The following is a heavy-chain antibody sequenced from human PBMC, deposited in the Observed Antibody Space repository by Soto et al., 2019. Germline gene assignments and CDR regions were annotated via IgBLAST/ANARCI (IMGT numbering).Heavy chain of an antibody. CDR1: GYSFTNYW. D-gene: IGHD5-12*01. CDR2: IYPGDSDT. Sequence: GESLKIACKGSGYSFTNYWIGWVRQMPGKGLEWMGIIYPGDSDTRYSPSFQGQVTISADKSISIAYLQMNSLRVEDTALYYCGKDIKPGGMDVWGQGTTVTVSS. CDR3: GKDIKPGGMDV. V-gene: IGHV5-51*03. J-gene: IGHJ6*02.